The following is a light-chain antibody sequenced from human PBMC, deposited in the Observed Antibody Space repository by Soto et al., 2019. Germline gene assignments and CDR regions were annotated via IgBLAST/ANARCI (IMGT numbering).Light chain of an antibody. J-gene: IGKJ4*01. CDR1: QGISSY. CDR2: DAS. CDR3: QQVNVYPST. V-gene: IGKV1-9*01. Sequence: DIQMTQSPSSLSASVGDRVTITCRASQGISSYLGWYQQKPGKAPNLLIYDASTLYSGVPSRFSGGGSGTDFTLTISSLQPEDFATYYCQQVNVYPSTFGGGTKVDIK.